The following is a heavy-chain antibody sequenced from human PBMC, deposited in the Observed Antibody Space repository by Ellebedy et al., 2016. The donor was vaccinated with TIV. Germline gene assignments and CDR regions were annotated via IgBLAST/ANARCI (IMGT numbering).Heavy chain of an antibody. CDR3: TREAANWNYPYYYYNGMDV. Sequence: SLKISXTASGFTFGDFAIRWVRQAPGKGLEWVGFIGSKGYGGTTQYAASVKGRFTISRDDSKSIAYLQMNSLKTEDTALYYCTREAANWNYPYYYYNGMDVWGQGTTVTVSS. CDR2: IGSKGYGGTT. D-gene: IGHD1-7*01. V-gene: IGHV3-49*04. J-gene: IGHJ6*02. CDR1: GFTFGDFA.